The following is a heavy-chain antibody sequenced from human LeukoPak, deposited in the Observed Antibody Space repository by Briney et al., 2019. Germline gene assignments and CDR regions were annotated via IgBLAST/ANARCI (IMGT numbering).Heavy chain of an antibody. Sequence: SETLSLTCAVSGYSISSDYYWGWIRQPPGKGLEWIGNIYHSGSTYYNPSLKSRAIISVDTSKNQFSLKLSSVTAADTVVYYCARDSRVYCSSPSCSIDYWGQGTLVTVSS. CDR3: ARDSRVYCSSPSCSIDY. CDR1: GYSISSDYY. J-gene: IGHJ4*02. CDR2: IYHSGST. D-gene: IGHD2-2*01. V-gene: IGHV4-38-2*02.